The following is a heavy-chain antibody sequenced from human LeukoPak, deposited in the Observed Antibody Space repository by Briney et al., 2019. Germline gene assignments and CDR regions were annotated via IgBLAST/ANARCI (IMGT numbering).Heavy chain of an antibody. CDR3: ARDAYLSR. V-gene: IGHV3-53*01. J-gene: IGHJ4*02. Sequence: GGSLRFSCAASGFAVSSSYMSWVRQAPGKGLEWVSVIYSGDKTYYADSVKGRFTISRDNSKNTLYLQMNSLRDEDTAIYYCARDAYLSRWGQGTLVTVSS. D-gene: IGHD3-16*01. CDR1: GFAVSSSY. CDR2: IYSGDKT.